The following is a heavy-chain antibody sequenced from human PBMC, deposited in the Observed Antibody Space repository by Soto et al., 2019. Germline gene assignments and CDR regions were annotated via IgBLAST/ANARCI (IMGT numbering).Heavy chain of an antibody. V-gene: IGHV1-8*01. CDR3: VRVYGEIDY. J-gene: IGHJ4*02. CDR1: GYTFTNYD. D-gene: IGHD4-17*01. CDR2: MNPKSGNT. Sequence: QVQLVQSGAEVKKSGASVKVSCKASGYTFTNYDINWVRQATGQGLEWMGWMNPKSGNTGYAQHFQGRLTMTRSTSISTAYMELSSLRSEDTAVYYCVRVYGEIDYWGQGTLVTVSS.